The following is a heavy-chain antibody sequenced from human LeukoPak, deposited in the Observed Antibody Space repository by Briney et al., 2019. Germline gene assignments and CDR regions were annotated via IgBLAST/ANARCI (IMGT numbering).Heavy chain of an antibody. D-gene: IGHD6-19*01. V-gene: IGHV4-59*01. J-gene: IGHJ4*02. CDR1: GGSISSYY. CDR2: IYYSGST. Sequence: SETLSLTCTVSGGSISSYYWSWIRQPPGKGLEWIGYIYYSGSTNYNPSLKSRVTISVDTSKNQFSLKLSSVTAADTAVYYCARGSAIAVAGTGTTFDYWGQGTLVTVSS. CDR3: ARGSAIAVAGTGTTFDY.